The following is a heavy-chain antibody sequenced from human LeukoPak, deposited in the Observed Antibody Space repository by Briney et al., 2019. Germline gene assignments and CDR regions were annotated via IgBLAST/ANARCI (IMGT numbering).Heavy chain of an antibody. CDR1: GFTFSSYE. D-gene: IGHD1-26*01. Sequence: PGGSLRLSCAASGFTFSSYEMNWVRQPPGKGLEWVANIKAGGSEKYYVDSVKGRFTISRDDAKRTVDLQMDNLRTEDTAVYYCAYRNNFEYWGQGTLVTVSS. CDR2: IKAGGSEK. CDR3: AYRNNFEY. V-gene: IGHV3-7*05. J-gene: IGHJ4*02.